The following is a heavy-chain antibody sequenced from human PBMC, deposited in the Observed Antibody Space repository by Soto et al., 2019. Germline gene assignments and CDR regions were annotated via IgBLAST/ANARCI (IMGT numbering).Heavy chain of an antibody. CDR1: GISFINHY. CDR2: INPAGSVT. Sequence: ASVKVSCKASGISFINHYVHWVRQAPGQGPERMGVINPAGSVTVYALKLQDRVTVTRDTSTSTVYMELNSLTSEDTAIYYCARDNSRTFPAAGNCDYWGQGTLVTVSS. D-gene: IGHD6-13*01. CDR3: ARDNSRTFPAAGNCDY. J-gene: IGHJ4*02. V-gene: IGHV1-46*03.